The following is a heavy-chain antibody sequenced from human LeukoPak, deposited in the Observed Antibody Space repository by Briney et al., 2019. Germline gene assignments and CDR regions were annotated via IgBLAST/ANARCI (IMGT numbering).Heavy chain of an antibody. V-gene: IGHV3-23*01. J-gene: IGHJ4*02. CDR1: GFTFSNYA. D-gene: IGHD1-26*01. Sequence: GGSLRLSCAASGFTFSNYAMSWVRQAPGKGLEGVSAISGSGDKTFYAESVRGRFTISRDNAKNSLYLQMNSLRDEDTAVYYCASSGSYRFDYWGQGTLVTVSS. CDR3: ASSGSYRFDY. CDR2: ISGSGDKT.